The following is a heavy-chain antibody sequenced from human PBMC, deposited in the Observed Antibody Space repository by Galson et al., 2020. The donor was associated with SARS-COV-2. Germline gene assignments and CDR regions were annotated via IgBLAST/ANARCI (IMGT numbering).Heavy chain of an antibody. CDR3: ARAYGSGSSFWFDP. D-gene: IGHD3-10*01. J-gene: IGHJ5*02. V-gene: IGHV4-30-2*01. CDR2: IDHSGST. Sequence: ASETLSLTCAVSGGSISSGGYSWSWIRQPPVKGREWIGYIDHSGSTYYNPSLKSRVTISVDRSKNQFSLKLSSVTAADTAVYYCARAYGSGSSFWFDPWGQGTLVTVSS. CDR1: GGSISSGGYS.